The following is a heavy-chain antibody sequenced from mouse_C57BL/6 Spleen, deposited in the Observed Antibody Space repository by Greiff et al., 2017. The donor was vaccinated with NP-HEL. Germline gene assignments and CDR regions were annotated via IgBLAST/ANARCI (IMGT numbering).Heavy chain of an antibody. D-gene: IGHD2-5*01. Sequence: VQLVESGAELVRPGASVTLSCKASGYTFTDYEMHWVKQTPVHGLEWIGAIDPETGGTAYNQKFKGKAILTADKSSSTAYMELRSLTSEDSAVYYCTRDSNYDYFDYWGQGTTLTVSS. J-gene: IGHJ2*01. CDR2: IDPETGGT. CDR3: TRDSNYDYFDY. V-gene: IGHV1-15*01. CDR1: GYTFTDYE.